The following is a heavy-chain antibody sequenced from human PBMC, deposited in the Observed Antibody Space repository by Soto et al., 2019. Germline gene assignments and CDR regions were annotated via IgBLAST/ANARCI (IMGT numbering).Heavy chain of an antibody. V-gene: IGHV3-9*01. D-gene: IGHD3-10*01. Sequence: GGSLRLSCAASGFTFDDYAMHWVRQAPGKGLEWVSGISWNSGSIGYADSVKGRFTISRDNAKNSLYLQMNSLRAEDTALYYCAKAPRGWRDYFDYWGQGTLVTVSS. J-gene: IGHJ4*02. CDR1: GFTFDDYA. CDR3: AKAPRGWRDYFDY. CDR2: ISWNSGSI.